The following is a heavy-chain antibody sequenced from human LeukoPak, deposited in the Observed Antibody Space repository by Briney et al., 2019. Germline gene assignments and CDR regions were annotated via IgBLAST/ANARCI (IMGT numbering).Heavy chain of an antibody. J-gene: IGHJ4*02. CDR3: ARGRGYDFDY. Sequence: SETLSLICAVYGGSIRGYYWSWIRQPRGKGLEWIGEINHSRSTNYNPSLKSRVTISVDTSKNQFSLKLSSVTAADTAVYYCARGRGYDFDYWGQGTLVTVSS. D-gene: IGHD2-15*01. CDR2: INHSRST. CDR1: GGSIRGYY. V-gene: IGHV4-34*01.